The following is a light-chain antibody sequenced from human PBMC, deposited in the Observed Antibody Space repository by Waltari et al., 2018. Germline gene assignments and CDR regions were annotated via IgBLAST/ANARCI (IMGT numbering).Light chain of an antibody. CDR2: EDT. V-gene: IGLV3-10*01. CDR1: ALPKKY. J-gene: IGLJ2*01. Sequence: SYELTQPPSVSVSPGQTARITCSGEALPKKYVYWYQQQSGQAPVLVIHEDTERPSGIPERFSGSSSGTMATLTISGAQVEDEADYYCYSGDDSGNQEVFGGGTKLTVL. CDR3: YSGDDSGNQEV.